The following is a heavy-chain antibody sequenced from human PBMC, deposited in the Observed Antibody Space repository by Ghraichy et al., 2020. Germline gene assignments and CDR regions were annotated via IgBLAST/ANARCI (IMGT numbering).Heavy chain of an antibody. CDR2: IKQDGSEK. Sequence: LSLTCAASGFTFSSYWMSWVRQAPGKGLEWVANIKQDGSEKYYVDSVKGRFTISRDNAKNSLYLQMNSLRAEDTAVYYCARESRYYDFWSGLYYYYGMDVWGQGTTVTVSS. CDR3: ARESRYYDFWSGLYYYYGMDV. CDR1: GFTFSSYW. D-gene: IGHD3-3*01. V-gene: IGHV3-7*01. J-gene: IGHJ6*02.